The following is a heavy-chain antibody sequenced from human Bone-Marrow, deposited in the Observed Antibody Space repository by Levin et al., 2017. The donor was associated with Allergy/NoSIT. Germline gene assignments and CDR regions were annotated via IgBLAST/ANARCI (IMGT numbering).Heavy chain of an antibody. CDR1: GLTFSNYA. CDR3: AKSQGWAFDFDY. V-gene: IGHV3-23*01. J-gene: IGHJ4*02. D-gene: IGHD1-26*01. Sequence: GESLKISCAASGLTFSNYAMSWVRQAPGKGLEWVSVISGSGGDTYYADSVKGRFTISRDNSKNTLYLQMNSLRAEDTAVYYCAKSQGWAFDFDYWGQGTLVTVSS. CDR2: ISGSGGDT.